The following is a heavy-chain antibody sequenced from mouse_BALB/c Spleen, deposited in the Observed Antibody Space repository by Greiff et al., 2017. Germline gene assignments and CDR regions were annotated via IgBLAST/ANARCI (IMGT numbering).Heavy chain of an antibody. Sequence: LQQPGSELVRPGASVKLSCKASGYTFTSYWMHWVKQRPGQGLEWIGNIYPGSGSTNYDEKFKSKATLTVDTSSSTAYMQLSSLTSEDSAVYYCTMTTAPYYFDYWGQGTTLTVSS. CDR2: IYPGSGST. CDR3: TMTTAPYYFDY. D-gene: IGHD1-2*01. J-gene: IGHJ2*01. CDR1: GYTFTSYW. V-gene: IGHV1S22*01.